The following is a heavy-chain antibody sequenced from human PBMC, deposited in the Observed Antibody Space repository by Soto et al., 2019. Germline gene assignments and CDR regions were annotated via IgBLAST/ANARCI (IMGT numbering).Heavy chain of an antibody. D-gene: IGHD3-10*01. J-gene: IGHJ6*02. CDR2: ISDDGSNK. CDR1: GFTFSSYG. CDR3: ANFRPRFGELSTTHYYYYGMDV. Sequence: GGSLRLSCAASGFTFSSYGMHWVRQGPGKGLEWGAVISDDGSNKYYGNSGKGRFTISRDNSKNTLYLQMNSLRPEGTAVYYCANFRPRFGELSTTHYYYYGMDVWGQGTTVTVSS. V-gene: IGHV3-30*18.